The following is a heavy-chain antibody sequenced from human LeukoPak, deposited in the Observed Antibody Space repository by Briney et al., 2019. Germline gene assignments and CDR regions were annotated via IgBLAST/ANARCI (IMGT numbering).Heavy chain of an antibody. D-gene: IGHD3-9*01. V-gene: IGHV1-18*01. CDR2: ISAYNGNT. CDR1: GYTFTSYG. CDR3: ARVERYFDWLLSGYDY. J-gene: IGHJ4*02. Sequence: GASVKVSCKASGYTFTSYGISWVRQAPGQGLEWMGWISAYNGNTNYAQKLQGRVTMTTDTSTSTAYMELRSLRSDDTAVYYCARVERYFDWLLSGYDYWGQGTLVTVSS.